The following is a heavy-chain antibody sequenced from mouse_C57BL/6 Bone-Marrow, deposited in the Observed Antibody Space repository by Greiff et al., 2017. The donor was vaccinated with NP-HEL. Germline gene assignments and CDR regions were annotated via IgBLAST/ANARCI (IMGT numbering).Heavy chain of an antibody. CDR3: AKDLYYGNWYYFDY. J-gene: IGHJ2*01. CDR1: GYSFTDYN. D-gene: IGHD2-1*01. Sequence: EVQLQESGPELVKPGASVKISCKASGYSFTDYNMNWVKQSNGKSLEWIGVINPNYGTTSYNQKFKGKATLTVDQSSSTAYMQLNSLTSEDSAVYYCAKDLYYGNWYYFDYWGQGTTLTVSS. CDR2: INPNYGTT. V-gene: IGHV1-39*01.